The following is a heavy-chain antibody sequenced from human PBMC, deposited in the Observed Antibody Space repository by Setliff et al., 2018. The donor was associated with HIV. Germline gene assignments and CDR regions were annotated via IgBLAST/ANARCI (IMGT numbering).Heavy chain of an antibody. Sequence: SETLSLTCTVSGGSISSYYWSWIRQPPGKGLEWIGYIYYSGSTNYNPSLKSRVTISVDTSKNQFSLKLSSVTAADTAVYYCARGSSSWYDDAFDIWGQGTMVTVTS. V-gene: IGHV4-59*08. D-gene: IGHD6-13*01. CDR1: GGSISSYY. CDR2: IYYSGST. J-gene: IGHJ3*02. CDR3: ARGSSSWYDDAFDI.